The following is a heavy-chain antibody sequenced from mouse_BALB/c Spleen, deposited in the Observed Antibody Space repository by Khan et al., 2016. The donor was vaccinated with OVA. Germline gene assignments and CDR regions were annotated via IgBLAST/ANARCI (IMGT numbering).Heavy chain of an antibody. Sequence: HIQLVQSGPELKKPGETVKISCKASGHTFTNFGMNWVKQAPGKGLQWMGWINTYTGEPTYADDFNGRFAFSLEASASPAYLQINNLTNEDTATYICARATYFSDAMDNWGQGTSVTVSS. CDR3: ARATYFSDAMDN. V-gene: IGHV9-3-1*01. CDR1: GHTFTNFG. CDR2: INTYTGEP. J-gene: IGHJ4*01. D-gene: IGHD2-10*01.